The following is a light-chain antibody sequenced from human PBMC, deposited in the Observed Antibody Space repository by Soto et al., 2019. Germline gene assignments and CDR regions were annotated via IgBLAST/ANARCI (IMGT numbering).Light chain of an antibody. Sequence: QSALTQPASVSGSPGQSITISCAGTSSDIGGSNYVSWYQQHPGKAPKLMIYGVSNRPSGVSNRFSGSKSGNTASLTISGLQDEDEADYFCYSSRRSSSTFYVFGTGTKLTVL. CDR3: YSSRRSSSTFYV. CDR1: SSDIGGSNY. CDR2: GVS. J-gene: IGLJ1*01. V-gene: IGLV2-14*03.